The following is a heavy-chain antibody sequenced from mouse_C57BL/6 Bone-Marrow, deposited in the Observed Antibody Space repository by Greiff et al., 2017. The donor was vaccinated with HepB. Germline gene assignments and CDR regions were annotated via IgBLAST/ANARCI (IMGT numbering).Heavy chain of an antibody. Sequence: EVMLVESGGGLVQPGGSLKLSCAASGFTFSDYYMYWVRQTPEKRLEWVAYISNGGGSTYYPDTVKGRFTISRDNAKNTLYLQMSRLKSEDTAMYYCARPLITTVVAPFAYWGQGTLVTVSA. CDR3: ARPLITTVVAPFAY. J-gene: IGHJ3*01. CDR1: GFTFSDYY. D-gene: IGHD1-1*01. V-gene: IGHV5-12*01. CDR2: ISNGGGST.